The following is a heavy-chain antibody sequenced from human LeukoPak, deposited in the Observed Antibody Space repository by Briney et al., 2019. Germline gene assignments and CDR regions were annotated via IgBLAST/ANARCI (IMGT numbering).Heavy chain of an antibody. V-gene: IGHV3-43D*03. CDR3: AKDICRDANYEVCYFDY. D-gene: IGHD4/OR15-4a*01. CDR1: GFTFDDYA. CDR2: ISWDGGST. J-gene: IGHJ4*02. Sequence: GGSLRLSCAASGFTFDDYAMHWVRQAPGKGLEWVSLISWDGGSTYYADSVKGRFTISRDNSKNSLYLQMNSLRAEDTALYYCAKDICRDANYEVCYFDYWGQGTLVTVSS.